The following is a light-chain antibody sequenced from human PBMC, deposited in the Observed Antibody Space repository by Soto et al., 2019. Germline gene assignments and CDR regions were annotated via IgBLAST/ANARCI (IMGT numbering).Light chain of an antibody. CDR2: GAS. V-gene: IGKV3-20*01. J-gene: IGKJ2*01. Sequence: EIVLTQSPGTLSLSPGGRATLSCRASQSVSSNYLAWYQQKPGQAPRLLIYGASSRATGIPDRFGGSGSGTGFTLTISRLETDDLAVYYCQHYGGSSYTFGQGNKLEIK. CDR1: QSVSSNY. CDR3: QHYGGSSYT.